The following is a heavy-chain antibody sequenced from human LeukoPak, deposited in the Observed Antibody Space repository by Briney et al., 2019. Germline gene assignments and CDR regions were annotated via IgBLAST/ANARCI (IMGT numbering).Heavy chain of an antibody. D-gene: IGHD4-23*01. CDR1: GDSISSSSYY. V-gene: IGHV4-39*07. J-gene: IGHJ3*02. CDR2: IYYSGRT. Sequence: SETLSLTCTVPGDSISSSSYYWGWIRQPPGKELEWIGSIYYSGRTYYNPSLNSRATISVDTSKNQFSLKLSSVTAADTAVYYCARDYLGGNPDALDIWGQGTMVTVSS. CDR3: ARDYLGGNPDALDI.